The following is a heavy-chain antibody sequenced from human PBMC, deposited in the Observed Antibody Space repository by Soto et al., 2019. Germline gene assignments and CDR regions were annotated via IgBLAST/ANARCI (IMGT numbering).Heavy chain of an antibody. Sequence: QVQLVQSGAEVKKPGSSVKVSCKASGGTFSSYTISWVRQAPGHGLEWMGRIIPSLGIANYAQKFQGRVTITADKSTNTAYMVLSSLSADETAVYYCASDGGILTGYYNGFGWFDPWGQGTLVTFSS. V-gene: IGHV1-69*02. J-gene: IGHJ5*02. CDR1: GGTFSSYT. CDR2: IIPSLGIA. CDR3: ASDGGILTGYYNGFGWFDP. D-gene: IGHD3-9*01.